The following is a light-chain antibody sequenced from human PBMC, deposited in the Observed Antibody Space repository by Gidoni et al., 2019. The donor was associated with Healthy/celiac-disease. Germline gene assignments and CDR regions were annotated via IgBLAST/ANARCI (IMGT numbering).Light chain of an antibody. CDR1: QRVSSSY. Sequence: EIVLTQSPGTLSLSPGDSATLSCRASQRVSSSYLAWYQQKPGQAPRLLIYGASSRATCIPDRFSGSGSGTDFTLTISSLEPEDFAVYYCQQYGSSPLITFGQGTRLEIK. CDR2: GAS. CDR3: QQYGSSPLIT. V-gene: IGKV3-20*01. J-gene: IGKJ5*01.